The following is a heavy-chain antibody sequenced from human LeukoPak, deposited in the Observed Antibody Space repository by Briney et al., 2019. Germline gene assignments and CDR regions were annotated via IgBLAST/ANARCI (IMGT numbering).Heavy chain of an antibody. CDR1: GVTFSNAW. V-gene: IGHV3-15*01. J-gene: IGHJ4*02. CDR2: IKSKTDGGTT. CDR3: TSEQYCNSTSCFVS. Sequence: RGSPRLSCAASGVTFSNAWMSWVRHAPGEGLEWGGRIKSKTDGGTTDYAAPVKGRFTNSRDDSKNTRYLQMNSLKTEDSAVYYCTSEQYCNSTSCFVSWGQGTLVTVSS. D-gene: IGHD2-2*01.